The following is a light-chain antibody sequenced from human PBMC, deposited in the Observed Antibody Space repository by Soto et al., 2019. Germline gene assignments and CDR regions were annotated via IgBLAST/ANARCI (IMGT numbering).Light chain of an antibody. CDR2: DAS. Sequence: DIQMTQSPSSLSASVGDRVTITCQASQDISNYVNWYQQKPGKAPKLLIYDASNLETGVPSRFSGSGSGTDFTFTISSLQPEDIATYYCQQGYTFGQGTKLEIK. CDR3: QQGYT. V-gene: IGKV1-33*01. CDR1: QDISNY. J-gene: IGKJ2*01.